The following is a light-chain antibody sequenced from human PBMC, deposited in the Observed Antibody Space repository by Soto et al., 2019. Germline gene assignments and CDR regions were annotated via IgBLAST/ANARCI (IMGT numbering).Light chain of an antibody. CDR2: GAS. J-gene: IGKJ2*01. Sequence: EIVMTQSPATLSVSPGERATLSCRASQSISINLAWYQQKLGQAPRLLIYGASTRATDIPARFSGSGSGTEFTLTISSLQSEDYAIYYCHQYDSWPPYTVGQGTKVDSK. CDR1: QSISIN. V-gene: IGKV3-15*01. CDR3: HQYDSWPPYT.